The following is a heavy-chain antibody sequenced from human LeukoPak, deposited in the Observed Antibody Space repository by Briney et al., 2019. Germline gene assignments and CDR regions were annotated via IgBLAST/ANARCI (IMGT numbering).Heavy chain of an antibody. J-gene: IGHJ6*02. CDR3: ARGLGYGSGSYYYYYGMDV. V-gene: IGHV3-66*02. CDR1: GFTVSSNY. D-gene: IGHD3-10*01. Sequence: GGSLRLSCAASGFTVSSNYMSWVRQAPGKGLEWVSVIYSGGSTYYADSVKGRFTISRDNSKNTLYLQMNSLRAEDTAVCYCARGLGYGSGSYYYYYGMDVWGQGTTVTVSS. CDR2: IYSGGST.